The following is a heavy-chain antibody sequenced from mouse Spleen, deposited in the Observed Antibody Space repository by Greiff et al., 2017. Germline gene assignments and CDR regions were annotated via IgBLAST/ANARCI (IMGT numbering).Heavy chain of an antibody. CDR1: GFTFSSYA. Sequence: EVQGVESGGGLVKPGGSLKLSCAASGFTFSSYAMSWVRQTPEKRLEWVATISSGGSYTYYPDSVKGRFTISRDNAKNTLYLQMSSLRSEDTAMYYCARHDYGAWFAYWGQGTLVTVSA. J-gene: IGHJ3*01. V-gene: IGHV5-9-3*01. CDR3: ARHDYGAWFAY. CDR2: ISSGGSYT. D-gene: IGHD1-1*02.